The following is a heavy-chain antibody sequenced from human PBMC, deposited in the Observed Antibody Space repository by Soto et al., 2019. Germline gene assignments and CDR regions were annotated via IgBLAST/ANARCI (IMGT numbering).Heavy chain of an antibody. J-gene: IGHJ4*02. Sequence: SETLSLTCTVSGGSISSGDYYWSWIRQPPGKGLEWIGYIYYSGSTYYNPSLKSRVTISVDTSKNQFSLKLSSVTAADTAAYYCAATPGRITIFGVVRWGQGTLVTVSS. CDR2: IYYSGST. CDR3: AATPGRITIFGVVR. D-gene: IGHD3-3*01. V-gene: IGHV4-30-4*01. CDR1: GGSISSGDYY.